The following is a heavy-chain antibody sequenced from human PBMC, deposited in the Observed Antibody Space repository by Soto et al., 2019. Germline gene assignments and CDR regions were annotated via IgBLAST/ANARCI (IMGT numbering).Heavy chain of an antibody. CDR1: GYIFTTYG. J-gene: IGHJ4*02. CDR3: ARGRYGDY. Sequence: QVHLVQSGAEVKKPGASVKVSCKGSGYIFTTYGITWVRQAPGQGLEWMGWISAHNGNTNYAQKLQGRVTVTRDTSTSTAYMELRNLSSAVTAVYSCARGRYGDYWGQGAVVTVSS. D-gene: IGHD1-1*01. V-gene: IGHV1-18*01. CDR2: ISAHNGNT.